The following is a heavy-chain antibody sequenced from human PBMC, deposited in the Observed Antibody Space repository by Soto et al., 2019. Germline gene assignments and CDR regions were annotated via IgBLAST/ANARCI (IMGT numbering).Heavy chain of an antibody. Sequence: PGGSLRLSCAASGFTFSSYGMHWVRQAPGKGLEWVAVISYDGSNKYYADSVKGRFTISRDNSKNTLYLQMNSLRAEDTAVYYCAKESYYDIALDYWGQGTLVTVSS. J-gene: IGHJ4*02. D-gene: IGHD3-22*01. V-gene: IGHV3-30*18. CDR1: GFTFSSYG. CDR3: AKESYYDIALDY. CDR2: ISYDGSNK.